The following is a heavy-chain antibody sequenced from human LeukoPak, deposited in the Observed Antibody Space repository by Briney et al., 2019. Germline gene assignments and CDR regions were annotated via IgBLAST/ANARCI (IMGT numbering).Heavy chain of an antibody. D-gene: IGHD2-2*02. CDR3: ANARNSIRSFDY. Sequence: PGESLRLSCAASGFTFINFGTHWVRQAPGKGPEWVAIVWYDGNNKYYADSVKGRFTISRDNSKNTLYLQMNSLRAEDTAVYYCANARNSIRSFDYWGQGTLVTVSS. J-gene: IGHJ4*02. CDR2: VWYDGNNK. CDR1: GFTFINFG. V-gene: IGHV3-33*06.